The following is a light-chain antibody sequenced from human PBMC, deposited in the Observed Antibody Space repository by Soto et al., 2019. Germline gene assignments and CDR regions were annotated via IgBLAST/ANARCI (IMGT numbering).Light chain of an antibody. Sequence: QSALTQPASVSGSPGQSITISCTGTSSDVGGYNYVSWYQQHPGKAPKLMIYDVSNRPSGVSNRFSGTKSGNTASLTISGLQAEDEADYYCSSYTSSSTPHVVFGGGTKLTVL. V-gene: IGLV2-14*01. CDR3: SSYTSSSTPHVV. CDR1: SSDVGGYNY. J-gene: IGLJ2*01. CDR2: DVS.